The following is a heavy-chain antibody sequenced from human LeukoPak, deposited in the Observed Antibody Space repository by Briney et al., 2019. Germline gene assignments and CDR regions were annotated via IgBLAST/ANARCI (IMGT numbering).Heavy chain of an antibody. CDR1: GGSISSYY. CDR3: AGEGHYYDSTGYYYGGEDY. J-gene: IGHJ4*02. CDR2: IYTRGST. V-gene: IGHV4-4*07. Sequence: SETLSLTCTVSGGSISSYYWSWIRQPAGKGLEWIGRIYTRGSTNYNPSLKSRVTMSADMSKNQSSLKLSSVTAADAAVYYCAGEGHYYDSTGYYYGGEDYWGQGTLVTVSS. D-gene: IGHD3-22*01.